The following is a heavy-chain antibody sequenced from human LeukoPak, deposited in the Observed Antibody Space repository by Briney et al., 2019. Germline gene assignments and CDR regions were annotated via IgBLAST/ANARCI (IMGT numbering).Heavy chain of an antibody. CDR2: ISSVSSTI. Sequence: GGSLRLSCAASGFIFSSYSMNWVRQAPGKGLEWISFISSVSSTIFYADSVKGRFTISRDNAKNSLYLQMNSLRAEDTAVYYCARGVDNWGQGTLVTVSS. CDR3: ARGVDN. CDR1: GFIFSSYS. V-gene: IGHV3-48*01. J-gene: IGHJ4*02.